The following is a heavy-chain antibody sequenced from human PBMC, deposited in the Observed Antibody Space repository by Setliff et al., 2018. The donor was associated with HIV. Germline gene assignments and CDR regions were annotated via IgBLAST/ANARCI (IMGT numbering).Heavy chain of an antibody. CDR2: IRPADSDT. CDR1: GYDFTTNW. CDR3: ARVFSAGWFDS. Sequence: PGESLKISCKTSGYDFTTNWVGWVRQMPGKGLEWMGIIRPADSDTRANPSFQGHVTISADKSISTTYLQWSSLRASDTAMYYCARVFSAGWFDSWGQGTRVTVSS. J-gene: IGHJ5*01. D-gene: IGHD6-13*01. V-gene: IGHV5-51*01.